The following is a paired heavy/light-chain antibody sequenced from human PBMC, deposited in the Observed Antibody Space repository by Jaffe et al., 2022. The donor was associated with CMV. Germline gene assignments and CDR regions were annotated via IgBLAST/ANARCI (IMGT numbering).Heavy chain of an antibody. CDR1: GYTFTSYY. V-gene: IGHV1-46*01. J-gene: IGHJ4*02. CDR3: ATGARVLRFLEWNIIQDDFDY. Sequence: QVQLVQSGAEVKKPGASVKVSCKASGYTFTSYYMHWVRQAPGQGLEWMGIINPSGGSTSYAQKFQGRVTMTRDTSTSTVYMELSSLRSEDTAVYYCATGARVLRFLEWNIIQDDFDYWGQGTLVTVSS. CDR2: INPSGGST. D-gene: IGHD3-3*01.
Light chain of an antibody. J-gene: IGKJ3*01. CDR2: KVS. CDR1: QSLVHSDGNTY. CDR3: MQGTHWPFT. V-gene: IGKV2-30*02. Sequence: DVVMTQSPLSLPVTLGQPASISCRSSQSLVHSDGNTYLNWFQQRPGQSPRRLIYKVSNRDSGVPDRFSGSGSGTDFTLKISRVEAEDVGVYYCMQGTHWPFTFGPGTKVDIK.